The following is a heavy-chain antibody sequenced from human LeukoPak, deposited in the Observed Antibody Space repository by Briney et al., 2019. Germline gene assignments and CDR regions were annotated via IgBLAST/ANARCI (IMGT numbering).Heavy chain of an antibody. CDR2: ISGSGGST. J-gene: IGHJ4*02. V-gene: IGHV3-23*01. CDR3: AKDLEGPYYYGSGSYYPAYYFDY. Sequence: GGSLRLSCAASGFTFSSYAMSWVRQAPGKGLEWVSAISGSGGSTYYADSVKGRFTISRDTSKNTLYLQMNSLRAGDTAVYYCAKDLEGPYYYGSGSYYPAYYFDYWGQGTLVTVSS. CDR1: GFTFSSYA. D-gene: IGHD3-10*01.